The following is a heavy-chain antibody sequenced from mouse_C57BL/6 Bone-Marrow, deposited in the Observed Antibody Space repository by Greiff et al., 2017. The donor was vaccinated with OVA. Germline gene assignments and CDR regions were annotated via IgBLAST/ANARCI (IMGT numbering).Heavy chain of an antibody. J-gene: IGHJ2*01. D-gene: IGHD1-1*01. Sequence: VQLKESGGGLVQPGGSMKLSCVASGFTFSNYWMNWVRQSPEKGLEWVAQIRLKSDNYATHYAESVKGRFTISRDDSKSSVYLQMNNLRAEYTGIYYCTIITTVVATNYVDYWGQGTTLTVSS. CDR1: GFTFSNYW. CDR2: IRLKSDNYAT. V-gene: IGHV6-3*01. CDR3: TIITTVVATNYVDY.